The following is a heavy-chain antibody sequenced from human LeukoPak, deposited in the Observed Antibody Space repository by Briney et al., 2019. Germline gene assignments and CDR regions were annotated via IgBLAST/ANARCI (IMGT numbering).Heavy chain of an antibody. CDR3: ARGHLRGWYRGRFDY. Sequence: PSETLSLTCAVYGGSFSGYYWSWIRQPPGKGLGWIGEINHSGSTNYNPSLKSRVTISVDTSKNQFSLKLSSVTAADTAVYYCARGHLRGWYRGRFDYWGQGTLVTVSS. CDR1: GGSFSGYY. J-gene: IGHJ4*02. V-gene: IGHV4-34*01. CDR2: INHSGST. D-gene: IGHD6-19*01.